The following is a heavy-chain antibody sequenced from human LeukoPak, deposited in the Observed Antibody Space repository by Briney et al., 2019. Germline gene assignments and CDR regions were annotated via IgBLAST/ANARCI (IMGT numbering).Heavy chain of an antibody. V-gene: IGHV1-8*01. Sequence: GRSVKLSCTLSGYTSTSYDIGWGRQATGQGLEGMGWMNRKSGNTAYAQKFQGRVTMTRNTSVSTDYMELSSLRSEDTAVYYCARGRIAKRFDPWGQGTLVTVSS. CDR3: ARGRIAKRFDP. D-gene: IGHD6-13*01. J-gene: IGHJ5*02. CDR1: GYTSTSYD. CDR2: MNRKSGNT.